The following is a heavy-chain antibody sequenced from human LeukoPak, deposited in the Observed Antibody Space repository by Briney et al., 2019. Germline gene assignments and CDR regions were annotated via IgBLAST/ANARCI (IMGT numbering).Heavy chain of an antibody. V-gene: IGHV1-69*13. CDR3: ARDWRYGMDV. D-gene: IGHD3-3*01. CDR1: GGTFSSYA. J-gene: IGHJ6*02. Sequence: SVKVSCKASGGTFSSYAISWVRQAPGQGLEWMGGIIPIFGTANYAQKFQGRVTITADESTSTAYMELSSLRSEDTAVYHCARDWRYGMDVWGQGTTVTVSS. CDR2: IIPIFGTA.